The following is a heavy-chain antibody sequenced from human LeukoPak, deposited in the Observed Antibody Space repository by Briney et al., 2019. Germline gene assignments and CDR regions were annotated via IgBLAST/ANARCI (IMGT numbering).Heavy chain of an antibody. Sequence: SETLSLTCTVSGGSISSYYWSWIRQPPGKGLEWIGYIYYSGSTNYNPSLKSRVTISVDTSKNQFSLKLSSVAAADTAVYYCARSAWFDPWGQGTLVTVSS. CDR3: ARSAWFDP. CDR2: IYYSGST. V-gene: IGHV4-59*08. CDR1: GGSISSYY. J-gene: IGHJ5*02.